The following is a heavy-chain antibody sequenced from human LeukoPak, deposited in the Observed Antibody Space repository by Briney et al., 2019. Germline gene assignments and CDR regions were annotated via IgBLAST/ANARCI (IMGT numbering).Heavy chain of an antibody. CDR2: INPNNGGT. D-gene: IGHD1-26*01. CDR3: ARFPSLLPFDY. CDR1: GYTFTGYY. V-gene: IGHV1-2*02. J-gene: IGHJ4*02. Sequence: ASVKVSCKASGYTFTGYYMHWVRQAPEEGPEWMGWINPNNGGTNYAPKFRGRVTMTRDTSISTAYMELSSLRSDDTAVYYCARFPSLLPFDYWGQGTLVTVSS.